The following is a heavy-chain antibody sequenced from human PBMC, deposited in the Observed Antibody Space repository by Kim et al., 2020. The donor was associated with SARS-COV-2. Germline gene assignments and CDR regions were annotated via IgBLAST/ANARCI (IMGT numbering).Heavy chain of an antibody. CDR3: ARLGLGITGTTENRYYYYGMDV. Sequence: GESLKISCKGSGYSFTSYWIGWVRQMPGKGLEWMGIIYPGDSDTRYSPSFQGQVTISADKSISTAYLQWSSLKASDTAMYYCARLGLGITGTTENRYYYYGMDVWGQGTTVTVSS. J-gene: IGHJ6*02. D-gene: IGHD1-20*01. CDR2: IYPGDSDT. V-gene: IGHV5-51*01. CDR1: GYSFTSYW.